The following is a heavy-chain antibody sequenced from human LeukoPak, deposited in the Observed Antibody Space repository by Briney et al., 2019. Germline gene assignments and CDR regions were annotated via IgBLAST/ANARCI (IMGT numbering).Heavy chain of an antibody. Sequence: WASVKVSCKASGYTFTGYYMHWVRQAPGQGLEWMGWINPNSGGTNYAQKFQGRVTMTRDTSITTAYMELTSLRSDDTAVYYCARDLFYSVSGTYYNVGRVFNYWGQGTLVTVSP. CDR2: INPNSGGT. CDR3: ARDLFYSVSGTYYNVGRVFNY. V-gene: IGHV1-2*02. D-gene: IGHD3-10*01. J-gene: IGHJ4*02. CDR1: GYTFTGYY.